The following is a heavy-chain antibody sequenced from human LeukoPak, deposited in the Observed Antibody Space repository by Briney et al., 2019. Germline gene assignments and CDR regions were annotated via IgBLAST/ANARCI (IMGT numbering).Heavy chain of an antibody. CDR2: ISSSSSHI. D-gene: IGHD2-15*01. V-gene: IGHV3-21*01. CDR3: ARDNSGGYGFDY. Sequence: TGGSLRLSCAASGFTFSSYSMNWVRQAPGKGLEWVSSISSSSSHIYYADSVKGRFTISRDNAKNSLYLQMNSLRAEDTAVYYCARDNSGGYGFDYWGQGTLVTVSS. CDR1: GFTFSSYS. J-gene: IGHJ4*02.